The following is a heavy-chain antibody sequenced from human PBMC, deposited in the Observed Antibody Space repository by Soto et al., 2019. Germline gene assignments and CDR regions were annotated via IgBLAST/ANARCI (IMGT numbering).Heavy chain of an antibody. Sequence: VASVKVSCKASGGTFSRFAISWVRQAPGQGLEWMGGIIPMFGKANYAQKFQGRVTITADESTSTGYMELRSLTSEDTAVYYCARDGTLYDSNGYYYVYWGQGTLVTVSS. CDR2: IIPMFGKA. D-gene: IGHD3-22*01. CDR3: ARDGTLYDSNGYYYVY. CDR1: GGTFSRFA. V-gene: IGHV1-69*13. J-gene: IGHJ4*02.